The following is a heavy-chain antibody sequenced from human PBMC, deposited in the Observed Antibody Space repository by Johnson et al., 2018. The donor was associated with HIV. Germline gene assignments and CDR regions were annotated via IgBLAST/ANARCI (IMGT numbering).Heavy chain of an antibody. V-gene: IGHV3-30-3*01. Sequence: QVQLVESGGGVVQPGRSLRLSCAASGFIFNNYAMHWVRQAPGKGLEWVTVISYDESNKYYVDSVKARFTISRDNSKNTLYLQMNSLRAEDTAVYYCAKDRGIGAHDGVDNWGQGTMVTVSA. D-gene: IGHD6-6*01. CDR3: AKDRGIGAHDGVDN. CDR1: GFIFNNYA. J-gene: IGHJ3*02. CDR2: ISYDESNK.